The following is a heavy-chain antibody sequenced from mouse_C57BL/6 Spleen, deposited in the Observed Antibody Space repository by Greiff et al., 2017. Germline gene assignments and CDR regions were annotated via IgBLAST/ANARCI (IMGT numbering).Heavy chain of an antibody. V-gene: IGHV1-59*01. J-gene: IGHJ4*01. CDR3: ARSIYYYGSSYDYAMDY. Sequence: QVQLQQPGAELVRPGTSVKLSCKASGYTFTSYWMHWVKQRPGQGLEWIGVIDPSDSYTNYNQKFKGKATLTVDTSSSTAYMQLSSLTSEDSAVYYCARSIYYYGSSYDYAMDYGGQGTSVTVSS. CDR1: GYTFTSYW. D-gene: IGHD1-1*01. CDR2: IDPSDSYT.